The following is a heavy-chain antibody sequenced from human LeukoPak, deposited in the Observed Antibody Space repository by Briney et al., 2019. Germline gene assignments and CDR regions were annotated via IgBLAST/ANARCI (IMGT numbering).Heavy chain of an antibody. V-gene: IGHV3-74*01. CDR2: INHEGSST. CDR3: VRENNYGDYGY. Sequence: GGSLRLSCAASGFIFSTYWMHWVRQAPGKGLVWVSRINHEGSSTSYADSVKGRFTISRDSAKNTLYLQLNNLRAEDTAVYYCVRENNYGDYGYWGQGTLVTVSS. D-gene: IGHD4-17*01. CDR1: GFIFSTYW. J-gene: IGHJ4*02.